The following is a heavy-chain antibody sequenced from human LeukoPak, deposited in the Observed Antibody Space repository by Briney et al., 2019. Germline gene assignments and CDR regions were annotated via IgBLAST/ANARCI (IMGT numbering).Heavy chain of an antibody. D-gene: IGHD6-25*01. CDR3: ARVLDNSSSRYQSLKY. J-gene: IGHJ4*02. V-gene: IGHV3-21*01. Sequence: GGSLRLSCAASGFTFSTYSMNWVRQASGKGLEWVSSIDSNSRSIYYAVSMKGRFTISRDNAKNSLYLQMDSLRAEDTAVYYCARVLDNSSSRYQSLKYWGQGTLVTVSS. CDR1: GFTFSTYS. CDR2: IDSNSRSI.